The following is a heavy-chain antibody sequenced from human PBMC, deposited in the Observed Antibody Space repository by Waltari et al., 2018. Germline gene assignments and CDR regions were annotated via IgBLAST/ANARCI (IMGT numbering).Heavy chain of an antibody. V-gene: IGHV3-74*01. D-gene: IGHD3-16*01. CDR3: AKDLHWGQSDY. CDR1: GFHFSSFW. Sequence: EVQLVESGGGLVQPGGSLRLTCAASGFHFSSFWMHWVRQVPGEGLVWVASIKNDGGDSGYADSGKGRFTISKDNAKNTLYLEINSLRVEDTAVYYCAKDLHWGQSDYWGQGTLVTVSS. J-gene: IGHJ4*02. CDR2: IKNDGGDS.